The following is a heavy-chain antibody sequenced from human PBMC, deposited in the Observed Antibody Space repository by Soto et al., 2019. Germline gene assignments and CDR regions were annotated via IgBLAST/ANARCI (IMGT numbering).Heavy chain of an antibody. CDR3: ARDWGIVVVPAATPINWFDP. CDR1: GYTFTSYG. J-gene: IGHJ5*02. CDR2: ISAYNVNT. V-gene: IGHV1-18*04. Sequence: QVQLVQSGAEVKKPGASVKVSCKASGYTFTSYGISWVRQAPGQGLEWMGWISAYNVNTNYAQKLQGRVTMTTDTATSTAYMELRSLRSDDTAVYYCARDWGIVVVPAATPINWFDPWGQGTLVTVSS. D-gene: IGHD2-2*01.